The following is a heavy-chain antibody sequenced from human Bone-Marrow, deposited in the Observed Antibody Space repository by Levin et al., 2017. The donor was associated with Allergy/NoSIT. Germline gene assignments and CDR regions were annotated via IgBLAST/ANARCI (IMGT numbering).Heavy chain of an antibody. CDR1: GGSISSGDYY. CDR2: IYYSGST. J-gene: IGHJ5*02. Sequence: SQILSLTCTVSGGSISSGDYYWSWIRQPPGKGLEWIGYIYYSGSTYYNPSLKSRVTISVDTSKNQFSLKLSSVTAADTAVYYCARDNKNFTMVRGVTNWFDPWGQGTLVTVSS. V-gene: IGHV4-30-4*01. CDR3: ARDNKNFTMVRGVTNWFDP. D-gene: IGHD3-10*01.